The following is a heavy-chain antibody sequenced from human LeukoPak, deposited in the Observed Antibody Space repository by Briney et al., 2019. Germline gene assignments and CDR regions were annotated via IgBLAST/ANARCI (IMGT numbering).Heavy chain of an antibody. CDR2: ISSSGSTI. CDR1: GFTFSSYE. V-gene: IGHV3-48*03. CDR3: ARDSGGRGWFDP. Sequence: GGSLRLSCAASGFTFSSYEMNWVRQAPGKGLEWVSYISSSGSTIYYADSMKGRFTISRDNAKNSLYLQMNSLRAEDTAVYYCARDSGGRGWFDPWGQGTLVTVSS. D-gene: IGHD2-15*01. J-gene: IGHJ5*02.